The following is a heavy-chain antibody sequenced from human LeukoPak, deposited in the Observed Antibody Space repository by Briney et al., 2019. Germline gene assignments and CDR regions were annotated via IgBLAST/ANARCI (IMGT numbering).Heavy chain of an antibody. Sequence: QPGGSLTLSCAASGFTFSSYAMSWVRQAPGKGLEGVSGISGSGGSTYYADSVKGRFTISRDNSENTLFLQMNSLRADDTAVYYCAKSHSSGYYVFDYWGQGTLVTVSS. CDR1: GFTFSSYA. J-gene: IGHJ4*02. D-gene: IGHD3-22*01. CDR3: AKSHSSGYYVFDY. V-gene: IGHV3-23*01. CDR2: ISGSGGST.